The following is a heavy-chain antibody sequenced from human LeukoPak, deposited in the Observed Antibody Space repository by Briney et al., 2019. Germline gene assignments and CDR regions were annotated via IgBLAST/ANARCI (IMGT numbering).Heavy chain of an antibody. CDR3: AKDSRITMVRGVIIPPDAFDI. Sequence: GGSLRLSCVASDFSVTNKYMSWVRQAPGKGLAWVSIIHGDGTTYYADSVRGRFTISRDSSKNTLYLQMNSLRAEDTAVYYCAKDSRITMVRGVIIPPDAFDIWGQGTMVTVSS. CDR1: DFSVTNKY. J-gene: IGHJ3*02. V-gene: IGHV3-53*01. CDR2: IHGDGTT. D-gene: IGHD3-10*01.